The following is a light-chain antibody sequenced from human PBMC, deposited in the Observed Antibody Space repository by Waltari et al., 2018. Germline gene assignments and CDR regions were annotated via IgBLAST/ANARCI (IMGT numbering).Light chain of an antibody. CDR1: SPSIGNHA. CDR3: AAWDDSLSGYV. CDR2: YDD. Sequence: QSVLTQPPSVSVAPRQRVTIPCSGSSPSIGNHAVKWYQPLPGKAPKLLIYYDDLLPSGVSDRFSGSKSGTSASLAISGLQSEDEADYYCAAWDDSLSGYVFGTGTKVTVL. J-gene: IGLJ1*01. V-gene: IGLV1-36*01.